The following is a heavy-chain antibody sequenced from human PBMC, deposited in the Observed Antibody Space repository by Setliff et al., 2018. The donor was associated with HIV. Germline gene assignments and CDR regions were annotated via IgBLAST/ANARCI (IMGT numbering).Heavy chain of an antibody. CDR3: AINYAKLVLDAFDI. CDR1: GYTLTELS. D-gene: IGHD6-13*01. Sequence: ASVKVSCKVSGYTLTELSMYWVRQAPGKGPEWMGGFDPEDGETIYAQKFQGRVTMTEDTSTDTAYMELSSLRSEDTAVYYCAINYAKLVLDAFDIWGQGTMVTVSS. CDR2: FDPEDGET. J-gene: IGHJ3*02. V-gene: IGHV1-24*01.